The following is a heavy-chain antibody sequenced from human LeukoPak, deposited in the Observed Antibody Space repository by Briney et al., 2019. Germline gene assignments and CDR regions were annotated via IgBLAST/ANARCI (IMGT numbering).Heavy chain of an antibody. Sequence: GGSMRLSCAVSGFTFSNYWMSWVRQAPGKGLEWGAHIKQDESEKYYVDSVKGRFTISRDNAKNSLYLQMNSLRAEDTAIYYCARDKIVGASKFDYWGQGTLVTVSS. V-gene: IGHV3-7*01. CDR2: IKQDESEK. J-gene: IGHJ4*02. CDR1: GFTFSNYW. D-gene: IGHD1-26*01. CDR3: ARDKIVGASKFDY.